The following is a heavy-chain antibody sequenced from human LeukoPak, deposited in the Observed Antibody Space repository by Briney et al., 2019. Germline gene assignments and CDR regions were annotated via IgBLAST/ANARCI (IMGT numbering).Heavy chain of an antibody. CDR1: GYTFTSYD. V-gene: IGHV1-8*01. CDR3: ARGGYYGSGSTFYGMDV. Sequence: ASVKVSCKASGYTFTSYDINWVRQATGQGLEWMGWMNPNSGNTGYAQKFQGRVTMTRNTSISTAYMELSSLRSEDTAVYYRARGGYYGSGSTFYGMDVWGQGTTVTVSS. CDR2: MNPNSGNT. J-gene: IGHJ6*02. D-gene: IGHD3-10*01.